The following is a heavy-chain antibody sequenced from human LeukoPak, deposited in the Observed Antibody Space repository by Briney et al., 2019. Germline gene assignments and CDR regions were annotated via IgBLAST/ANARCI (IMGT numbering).Heavy chain of an antibody. V-gene: IGHV3-23*01. CDR2: ISGSGGST. J-gene: IGHJ4*02. Sequence: GGSLRLSCAASGFTFSSYGMHWVRQAPGKGLEWVSAISGSGGSTYYADSVKGRFTISRDNSKNTLYLQMNSLRAEDTAVYYCAKGHSGYDPEIDYWGQGTLVTVSS. CDR1: GFTFSSYG. D-gene: IGHD5-12*01. CDR3: AKGHSGYDPEIDY.